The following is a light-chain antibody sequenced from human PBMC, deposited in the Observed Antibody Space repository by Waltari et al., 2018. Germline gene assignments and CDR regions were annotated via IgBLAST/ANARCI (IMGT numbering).Light chain of an antibody. J-gene: IGKJ4*01. CDR2: AAS. V-gene: IGKV1-12*01. CDR3: QQANSFPLT. CDR1: QAISSW. Sequence: DIQMTQSPSSVSASVGDRVTISCRASQAISSWLVWYQQKPGKAPKLLIFAASSLQRGVPSRFSGSRSGTDFTLTISSLQPEDFATYYCQQANSFPLTFGGGTKVEIK.